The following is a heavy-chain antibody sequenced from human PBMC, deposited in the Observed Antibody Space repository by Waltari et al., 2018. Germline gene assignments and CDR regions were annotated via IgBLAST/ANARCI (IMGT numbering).Heavy chain of an antibody. CDR2: IYHSGST. V-gene: IGHV4-38-2*02. CDR1: GYSLSSGYS. CDR3: ARDPDKPGYFDY. D-gene: IGHD3-10*01. Sequence: QVQLQESGPGLVKPSETLSLTCAVSGYSLSSGYSWGWLRQPPGKGLEWIGSIYHSGSTYYNPSLKSRVTISVDTSKNQFSLKLSSVTAADTAVYYCARDPDKPGYFDYWGQGTLVTVSS. J-gene: IGHJ4*02.